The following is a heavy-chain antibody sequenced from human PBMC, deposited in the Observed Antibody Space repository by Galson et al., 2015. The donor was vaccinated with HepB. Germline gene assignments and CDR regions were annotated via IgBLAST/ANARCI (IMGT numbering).Heavy chain of an antibody. V-gene: IGHV1-18*01. Sequence: SVKVSCKASGYTFTSYGISWVRQAPGQGLEWMGWISAYNGNTNYAQKLQGRVTMTTDTSTSTAYMELRSLRSDDTAVYYCARVSFPLSSYWKRRYSSGVGVDPWGQGTLVTVSS. D-gene: IGHD6-19*01. CDR3: ARVSFPLSSYWKRRYSSGVGVDP. CDR2: ISAYNGNT. J-gene: IGHJ5*02. CDR1: GYTFTSYG.